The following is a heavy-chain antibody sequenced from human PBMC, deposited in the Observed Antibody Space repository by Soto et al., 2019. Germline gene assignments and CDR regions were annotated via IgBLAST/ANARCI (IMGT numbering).Heavy chain of an antibody. D-gene: IGHD3-16*01. Sequence: EVQLVESGGGLVQLGGSLKLSCAVSGFTFSSHAMDWVRQAPGKGLEWVAYIHGTRSIIYYADSVKGRFTISRDNAKNSLYLQMDSLRDEDTALYYCARDARNADYDYWGQGTLVTVSS. V-gene: IGHV3-48*02. CDR2: IHGTRSII. CDR1: GFTFSSHA. J-gene: IGHJ4*02. CDR3: ARDARNADYDY.